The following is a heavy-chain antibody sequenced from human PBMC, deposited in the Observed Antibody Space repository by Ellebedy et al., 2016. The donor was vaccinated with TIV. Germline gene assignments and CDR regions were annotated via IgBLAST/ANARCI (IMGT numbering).Heavy chain of an antibody. D-gene: IGHD1-1*01. CDR2: ISSSSSTM. CDR1: GFTFSSYS. J-gene: IGHJ3*02. CDR3: ARVGVLERRGAFDI. Sequence: GESLKISCAASGFTFSSYSLSWVRQAPGKGLEWVSYISSSSSTMYYADSVKGRFTISRDNAKSSLFLQMNSLRDEDTAVYYCARVGVLERRGAFDIWGQGTMVTVSS. V-gene: IGHV3-48*02.